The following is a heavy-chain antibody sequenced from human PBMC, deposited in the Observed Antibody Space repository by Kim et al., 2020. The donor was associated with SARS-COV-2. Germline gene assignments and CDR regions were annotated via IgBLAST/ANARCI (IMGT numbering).Heavy chain of an antibody. CDR2: ISYDGSNK. J-gene: IGHJ6*02. D-gene: IGHD3-22*01. V-gene: IGHV3-30*04. CDR3: ARDLGGDYYDIHYGMDV. Sequence: GGSLRLSCAASGFTSSSYAMHWVRQAPGKGLEWVAVISYDGSNKYYADSVKGRFTISRDNSKNTLYLQMNSLRAEDTAVYYCARDLGGDYYDIHYGMDVWGQGTTVTVSS. CDR1: GFTSSSYA.